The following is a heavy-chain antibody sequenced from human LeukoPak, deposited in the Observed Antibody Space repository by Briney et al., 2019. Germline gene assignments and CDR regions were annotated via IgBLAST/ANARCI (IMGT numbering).Heavy chain of an antibody. CDR3: ARVSNVAVAGEGDFVDY. CDR1: GGTFSSYA. Sequence: ASVKVSCKASGGTFSSYAISWVRQAPGQGLEWMGGIIPIFGTANYAQKFQGRVTITADESTSTAYMELRSLRSDDTAVYYCARVSNVAVAGEGDFVDYWGQGTLVTVSS. V-gene: IGHV1-69*13. J-gene: IGHJ4*02. D-gene: IGHD6-19*01. CDR2: IIPIFGTA.